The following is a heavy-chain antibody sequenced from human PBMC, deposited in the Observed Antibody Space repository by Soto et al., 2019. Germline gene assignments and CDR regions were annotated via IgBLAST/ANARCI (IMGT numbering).Heavy chain of an antibody. V-gene: IGHV4-31*03. CDR1: GGSISSGGYY. Sequence: QVQLQESGPGLVKPSQTLSLTCTVSGGSISSGGYYWSWIRQHPGKGLEWIGYIYYSGSTYYNPSLKSRVTISVDTSKNQFSLKLSSVTAADTAVYYCARDGMEDGYKWMGYFDYWGQGTLVTVSS. CDR2: IYYSGST. J-gene: IGHJ4*02. CDR3: ARDGMEDGYKWMGYFDY. D-gene: IGHD1-1*01.